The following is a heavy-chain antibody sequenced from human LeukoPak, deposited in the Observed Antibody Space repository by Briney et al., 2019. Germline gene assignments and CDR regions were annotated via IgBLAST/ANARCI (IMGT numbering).Heavy chain of an antibody. Sequence: PGGSLRLSCAASGFTFSNYGMHWVRQAPGQGLEWVSFIRYDGSNKYFADSVKGRFTVSRDNSKNIMYLRMNSLRAEDTAVYYCAKDWDDYYGSGSYLDYWGQGILVTVSS. CDR2: IRYDGSNK. CDR1: GFTFSNYG. V-gene: IGHV3-30*02. J-gene: IGHJ4*02. CDR3: AKDWDDYYGSGSYLDY. D-gene: IGHD3-10*01.